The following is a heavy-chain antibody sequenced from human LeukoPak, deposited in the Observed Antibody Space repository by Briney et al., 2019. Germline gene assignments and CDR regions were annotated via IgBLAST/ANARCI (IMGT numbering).Heavy chain of an antibody. J-gene: IGHJ4*02. CDR2: IIPIFGTA. Sequence: SVKVSCKASGYTFTGYYMHWVRQAPGQGLEWMGGIIPIFGTANYAQKFQGRVTITADESTSTAYMELSSLRSEDTAVYYCARVGYSSSWYFDYWGQGTLVTVSS. V-gene: IGHV1-69*13. CDR3: ARVGYSSSWYFDY. CDR1: GYTFTGYY. D-gene: IGHD6-13*01.